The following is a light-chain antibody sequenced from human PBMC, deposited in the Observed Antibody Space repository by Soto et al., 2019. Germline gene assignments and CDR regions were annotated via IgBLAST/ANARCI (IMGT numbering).Light chain of an antibody. CDR3: QQRYNWPIT. Sequence: EIVMTHSPATLSLSPGERATLSCRASQSVSSNLAWYQQKPGQAPRLLIYADSNRATGIPARFSGSGSGTDFTLTISSLEPEDFSVYYCQQRYNWPITFGRGTRLEIK. V-gene: IGKV3-11*01. CDR1: QSVSSN. J-gene: IGKJ5*01. CDR2: ADS.